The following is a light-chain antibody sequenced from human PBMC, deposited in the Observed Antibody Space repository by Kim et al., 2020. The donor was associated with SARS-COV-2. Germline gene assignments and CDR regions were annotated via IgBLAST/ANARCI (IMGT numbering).Light chain of an antibody. Sequence: GERGTMTRRASQDISSEVDWEQQDIGKGPKRVIQDASTLQSGGPTRFSGRGCGTEFARKISSLEPEDFATYFWQQCHLYPRSFGQRTKVDIK. V-gene: IGKV1-9*01. J-gene: IGKJ1*01. CDR3: QQCHLYPRS. CDR1: QDISSE. CDR2: DAS.